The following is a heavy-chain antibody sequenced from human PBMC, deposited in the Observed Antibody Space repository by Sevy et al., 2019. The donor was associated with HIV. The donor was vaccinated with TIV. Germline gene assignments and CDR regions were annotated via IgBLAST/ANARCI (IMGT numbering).Heavy chain of an antibody. CDR1: GDSISSSSYY. CDR2: IYYSVST. CDR3: ARQEPITMVRGVITPGQFDP. V-gene: IGHV4-39*01. Sequence: SETLSLTCTVSGDSISSSSYYWGWIRQPPGKGLEWIGSIYYSVSTYYSPSLKSRVTISVDTSKNQFSLKLSSVTAADTAVYYCARQEPITMVRGVITPGQFDPWGQGTLVTVSS. J-gene: IGHJ5*02. D-gene: IGHD3-10*01.